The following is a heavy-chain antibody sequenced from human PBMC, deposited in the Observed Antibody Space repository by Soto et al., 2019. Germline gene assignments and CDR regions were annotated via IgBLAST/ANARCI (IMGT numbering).Heavy chain of an antibody. CDR3: TTDDPINRN. J-gene: IGHJ4*02. CDR2: IKSKTDGGTT. V-gene: IGHV3-15*01. CDR1: GFTFSNAW. Sequence: GGSLRLSCAASGFTFSNAWMSWVRQAPGKGLEWVGRIKSKTDGGTTDYAAPVKGRFTISRDDSKNMVFLQMNSLKIEDTAVYYCTTDDPINRNWGQGTLVTVSS.